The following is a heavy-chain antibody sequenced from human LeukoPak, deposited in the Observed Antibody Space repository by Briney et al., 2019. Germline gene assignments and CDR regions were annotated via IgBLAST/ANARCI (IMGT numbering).Heavy chain of an antibody. CDR1: GITASTNY. Sequence: GSLRLSCAASGITASTNYMSWVRQAPGKGLEWVSIIYSGGATFYADSVKGRFTISRENSKNTLWLQMNSLRAEDTAVYYCARLHYDVLTGPFDYWGQGTLVTVSS. V-gene: IGHV3-66*04. J-gene: IGHJ4*02. CDR2: IYSGGAT. D-gene: IGHD3-9*01. CDR3: ARLHYDVLTGPFDY.